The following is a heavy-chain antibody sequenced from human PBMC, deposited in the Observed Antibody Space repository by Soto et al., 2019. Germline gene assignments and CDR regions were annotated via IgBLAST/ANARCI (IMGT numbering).Heavy chain of an antibody. CDR3: ARDLPPXLLWFGELSSGMDY. V-gene: IGHV1-18*01. D-gene: IGHD3-10*01. CDR1: GYTFTSYG. Sequence: GASVKVSCKASGYTFTSYGISWVRQAPGQGLEWMGWISAYNGNTNYAQKLQGRVTMTTDTSTSTAYMELRSLRSDDTAVYYCARDLPPXLLWFGELSSGMDYWGQGTLVTVSS. CDR2: ISAYNGNT. J-gene: IGHJ4*02.